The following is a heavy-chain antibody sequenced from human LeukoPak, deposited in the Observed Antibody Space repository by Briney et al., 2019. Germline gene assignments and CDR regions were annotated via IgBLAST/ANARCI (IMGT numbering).Heavy chain of an antibody. V-gene: IGHV4-39*01. CDR1: GGSISSSSYY. CDR2: IYYSGST. J-gene: IGHJ2*01. CDR3: ARHGLSAWEGVLDGYFDL. Sequence: SEALSLTCTVSGGSISSSSYYWGWIRQPPGKGLECIGSIYYSGSTYYNPSLKSRITISVDSSKNQFSLRLSSVTAADAAVYYCARHGLSAWEGVLDGYFDLWGRGTLVTVSS. D-gene: IGHD1-26*01.